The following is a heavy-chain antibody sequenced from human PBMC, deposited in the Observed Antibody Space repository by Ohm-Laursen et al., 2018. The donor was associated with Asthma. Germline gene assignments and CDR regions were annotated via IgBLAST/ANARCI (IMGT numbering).Heavy chain of an antibody. CDR2: IYYSGST. V-gene: IGHV4-61*01. Sequence: TLSLTCTVSGGSVSSGSYYWSWIRQPPGKGLEWIGYIYYSGSTNYNPSLKSRVTISVDTSKNQFSLKLSSVTAADTAVYYCARFTFSGSYYDDYFDYWGQGTLVTVSS. D-gene: IGHD1-26*01. CDR1: GGSVSSGSYY. CDR3: ARFTFSGSYYDDYFDY. J-gene: IGHJ4*02.